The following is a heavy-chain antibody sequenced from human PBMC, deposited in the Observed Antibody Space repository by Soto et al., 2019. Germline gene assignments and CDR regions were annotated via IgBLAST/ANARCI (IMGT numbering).Heavy chain of an antibody. J-gene: IGHJ1*01. CDR3: ARDSKAYYDSSGYYEYFQH. CDR1: GGTFSSYA. V-gene: IGHV1-69*13. Sequence: GASVKVSCKASGGTFSSYAISWVRQAPGQGLEWMGGIIPIFGTANYAQKFQGRVTITADESTSTAYMELSSLRSEDTAVYYCARDSKAYYDSSGYYEYFQHWGQGTLVTVSS. D-gene: IGHD3-22*01. CDR2: IIPIFGTA.